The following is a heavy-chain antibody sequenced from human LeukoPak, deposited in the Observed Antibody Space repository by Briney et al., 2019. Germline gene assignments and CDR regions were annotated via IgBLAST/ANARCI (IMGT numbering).Heavy chain of an antibody. D-gene: IGHD3-3*01. V-gene: IGHV4-39*01. CDR2: IYYSGST. CDR1: GGSISSSSYY. Sequence: PSETLSLTCTVSGGSISSSSYYWGWIRQPPGKGLEWIGSIYYSGSTYYNPSLKSRVTISVDTSKNQFSLKLSSVTAADTAVYYCARQDYDFWSGYRLNWFDPWGQGTLVTVSS. CDR3: ARQDYDFWSGYRLNWFDP. J-gene: IGHJ5*02.